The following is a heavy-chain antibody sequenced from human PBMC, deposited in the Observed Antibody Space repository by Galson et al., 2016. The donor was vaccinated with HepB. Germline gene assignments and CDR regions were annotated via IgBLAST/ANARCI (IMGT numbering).Heavy chain of an antibody. D-gene: IGHD3-9*01. CDR1: GGTFSSNA. CDR2: IIPILKTT. CDR3: ARKRDDILTGYYY. J-gene: IGHJ4*02. Sequence: SVKVSCKASGGTFSSNAISWVRQAPGQGPEWMGGIIPILKTTKYAQKFEGRVTITADESTSTANMELSSLRSEDTAVDYCARKRDDILTGYYYWGQGTLVTVTS. V-gene: IGHV1-69*13.